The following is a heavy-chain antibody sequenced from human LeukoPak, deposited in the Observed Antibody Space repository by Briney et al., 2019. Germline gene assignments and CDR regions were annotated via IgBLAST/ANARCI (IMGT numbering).Heavy chain of an antibody. Sequence: EASVKVSCKASGYTFTSYGISWVRQAPGQGLEWMGWISAYNGNTNYAQKLQGRVTMTTDTSTSTAYMELRSLRSDDTAVYYCARDRYYDSSGYSPDDAFDIWGQGTMVTVSS. CDR1: GYTFTSYG. J-gene: IGHJ3*02. D-gene: IGHD3-22*01. CDR3: ARDRYYDSSGYSPDDAFDI. CDR2: ISAYNGNT. V-gene: IGHV1-18*01.